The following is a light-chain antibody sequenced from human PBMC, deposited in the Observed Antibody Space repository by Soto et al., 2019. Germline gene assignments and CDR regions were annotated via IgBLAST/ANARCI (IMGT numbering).Light chain of an antibody. J-gene: IGKJ3*01. CDR1: QRVSSRY. V-gene: IGKV3-20*01. Sequence: ESVLTQSPGTLYMSPGERATLSCRASQRVSSRYSAWYQQKPGQAPRRLIYVASRRATGIPDRFSGSGSGTDFTLTISRLEPEDFAVYYCQHYGSSPFTFGPGTKVDSK. CDR3: QHYGSSPFT. CDR2: VAS.